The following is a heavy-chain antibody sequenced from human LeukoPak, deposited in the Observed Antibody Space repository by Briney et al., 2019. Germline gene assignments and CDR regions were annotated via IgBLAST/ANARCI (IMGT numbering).Heavy chain of an antibody. CDR3: TQDWWGSYLS. V-gene: IGHV3-43*02. CDR1: GFTFASYA. D-gene: IGHD1-26*01. CDR2: IYGDGGTT. Sequence: GGSLRLSCAASGFTFASYAMHWVRQAPGKGLGYVSLIYGDGGTTHYADSVKGRFSISRDNSKNSLYLQMNSLRTEDTAFYYCTQDWWGSYLSWGRGTLVTVSS. J-gene: IGHJ4*02.